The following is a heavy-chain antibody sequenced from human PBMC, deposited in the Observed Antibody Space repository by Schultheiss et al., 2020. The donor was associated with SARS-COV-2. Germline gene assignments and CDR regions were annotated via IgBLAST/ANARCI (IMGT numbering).Heavy chain of an antibody. CDR1: GFTFSTYE. V-gene: IGHV3-48*03. D-gene: IGHD6-19*01. J-gene: IGHJ4*02. CDR3: AKPVPVADPFDS. CDR2: ISSSGGGDTI. Sequence: GGSLRLSCTASGFTFSTYEMNWVRQAPGKGLEWVSYISSSGGGDTIYYADSVKGRFTSSRDNAKNTVYLQMNSLRAEDTAVYFCAKPVPVADPFDSWGQGTLVTVSS.